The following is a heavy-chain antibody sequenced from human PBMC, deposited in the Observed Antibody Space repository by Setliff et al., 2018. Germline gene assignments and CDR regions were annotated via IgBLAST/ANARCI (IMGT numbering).Heavy chain of an antibody. CDR3: ARGKYDILTGEYYFDF. J-gene: IGHJ4*02. CDR2: LNPNSGGT. V-gene: IGHV1-2*04. CDR1: GYTFTGYY. D-gene: IGHD3-9*01. Sequence: ASVKVSCKASGYTFTGYYIHWVRQAPGQGLEWMGCLNPNSGGTNSTRKFEGCVTMTRDTSISAAYMELSSLKSNDTAVYYCARGKYDILTGEYYFDFWGQGTLVTVS.